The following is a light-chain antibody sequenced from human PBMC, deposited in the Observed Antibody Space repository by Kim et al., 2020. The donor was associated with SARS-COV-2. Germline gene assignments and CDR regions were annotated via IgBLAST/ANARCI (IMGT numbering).Light chain of an antibody. Sequence: GSHGQTASITCSGDKLGDKYACWYQQKPGQSPVLVIYQDSKRPSGIPERFSGSNSGNTATLTISGTQAMDEADYYCQAWDSSTVVFGGGTQLTVL. CDR3: QAWDSSTVV. J-gene: IGLJ2*01. V-gene: IGLV3-1*01. CDR1: KLGDKY. CDR2: QDS.